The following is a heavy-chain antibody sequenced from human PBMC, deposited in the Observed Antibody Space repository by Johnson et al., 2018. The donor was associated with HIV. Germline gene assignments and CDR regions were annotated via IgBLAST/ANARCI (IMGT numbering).Heavy chain of an antibody. D-gene: IGHD4-23*01. CDR2: IHSGDKT. V-gene: IGHV3-66*01. Sequence: VHLVESGGGLVQPGGSLRLSCAASGFTVRSNHISWVRQTPGKGLEWVSVIHSGDKTYYADSVKGRLTISRDNSENTVYLQMNSLRAEDTAVYYCAKDPPLATVVTPALWGQGTMVTVSS. CDR3: AKDPPLATVVTPAL. CDR1: GFTVRSNH. J-gene: IGHJ3*01.